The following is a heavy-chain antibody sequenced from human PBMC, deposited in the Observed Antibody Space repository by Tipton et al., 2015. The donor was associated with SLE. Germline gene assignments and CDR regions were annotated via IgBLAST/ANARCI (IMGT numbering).Heavy chain of an antibody. CDR2: ISYNGNT. Sequence: TLSLTCNVSGDSISRCYWSWIRQPPMKGLEWIGYISYNGNTNYNPSLKSRVTISVDTSKNQFSLKLSSVTAADTAVYYCARDEYRYDATGYHLLGHFDFWGQGTLVTVSS. V-gene: IGHV4-59*12. J-gene: IGHJ4*02. CDR1: GDSISRCY. CDR3: ARDEYRYDATGYHLLGHFDF. D-gene: IGHD3-22*01.